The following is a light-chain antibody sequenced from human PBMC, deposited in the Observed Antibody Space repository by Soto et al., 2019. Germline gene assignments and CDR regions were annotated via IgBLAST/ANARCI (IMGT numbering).Light chain of an antibody. CDR3: QHYISSPSRLT. J-gene: IGKJ4*01. V-gene: IGKV3-20*01. CDR1: QSVSSSY. Sequence: EIVLTQSPGTLSLSPGERATLSCRASQSVSSSYLAWYQQKPGQAPRLFIYNASSRATAIPDRFSGGGSGTDFTLTISRLEPEDFAVYYCQHYISSPSRLTFGGGTKVEIK. CDR2: NAS.